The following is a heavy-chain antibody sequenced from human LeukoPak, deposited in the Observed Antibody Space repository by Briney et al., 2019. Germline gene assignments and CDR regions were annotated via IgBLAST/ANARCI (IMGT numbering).Heavy chain of an antibody. Sequence: GGSLRLSCAASGFTFSNYWMSWVRQAPGKGLEWVANIKQDGSEKYYVDSVKGRFTISRDNAKNSLYLQMNSLRAEDTAVYYCAAHCSSTSCYGGYYMDVWGKGTTVTVSS. J-gene: IGHJ6*03. CDR2: IKQDGSEK. D-gene: IGHD2-2*01. CDR1: GFTFSNYW. CDR3: AAHCSSTSCYGGYYMDV. V-gene: IGHV3-7*01.